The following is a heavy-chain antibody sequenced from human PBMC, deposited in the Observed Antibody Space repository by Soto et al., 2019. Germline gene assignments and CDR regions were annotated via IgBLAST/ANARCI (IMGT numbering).Heavy chain of an antibody. V-gene: IGHV1-18*01. J-gene: IGHJ4*02. CDR3: ARDLAYIREF. Sequence: QVQLVQSGAEVKKPGASVKVSCKASGYTFTAYGISWVRQAPGQGLEWMGWISTAHSDIGYAQKFQGRVTMTTDTSTSTAYMELRSQRSDDTAVYYCARDLAYIREFWGQGTLVTVSS. CDR2: ISTAHSDI. D-gene: IGHD4-17*01. CDR1: GYTFTAYG.